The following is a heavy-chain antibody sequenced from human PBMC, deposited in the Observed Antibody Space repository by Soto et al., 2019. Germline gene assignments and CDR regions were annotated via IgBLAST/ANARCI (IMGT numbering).Heavy chain of an antibody. J-gene: IGHJ5*02. Sequence: SETLSLTCTVSGGSISGDYYWNWIRQAPGKGLEWIGYVYHTGSTYHNPSLKSRVTISVDTSKNQFSLKLSSVTAADTAVYYCARQVPAAIRLGWFDPWGQGTLVTVSS. CDR3: ARQVPAAIRLGWFDP. V-gene: IGHV4-30-4*01. CDR2: VYHTGST. CDR1: GGSISGDYY. D-gene: IGHD2-2*02.